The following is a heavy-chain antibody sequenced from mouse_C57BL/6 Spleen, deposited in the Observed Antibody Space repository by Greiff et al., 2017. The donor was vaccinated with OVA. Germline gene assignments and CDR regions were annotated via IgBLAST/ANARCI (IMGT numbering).Heavy chain of an antibody. CDR2: IYPGSGST. CDR3: ARWNYDYDWFAY. J-gene: IGHJ3*01. V-gene: IGHV1-55*01. Sequence: QVHVKQPGAELVKPGASVKMSCKASGYTFTSYWITWVKQRPGQGLEWIGDIYPGSGSTNYNEKFKSKATLTVDTSSSTAYMQLSSLTSEDSAVYYCARWNYDYDWFAYWGQGTLVTVSA. CDR1: GYTFTSYW. D-gene: IGHD2-4*01.